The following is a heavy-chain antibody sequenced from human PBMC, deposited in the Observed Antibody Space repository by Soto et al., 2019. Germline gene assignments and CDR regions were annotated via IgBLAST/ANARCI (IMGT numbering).Heavy chain of an antibody. V-gene: IGHV3-33*01. J-gene: IGHJ4*02. CDR1: GIPFSKYG. D-gene: IGHD2-21*01. Sequence: QVQLVESGGGVVQPGRSLRLSCAASGIPFSKYGMHWVRQAPGKGLEGVAIIWYDGSKNYYGDSVKGRFTISRDNSKDTLFLQMNSLRSEDPGIYYCVRLGGWGGASIEHWGQGTLVTVSS. CDR2: IWYDGSKN. CDR3: VRLGGWGGASIEH.